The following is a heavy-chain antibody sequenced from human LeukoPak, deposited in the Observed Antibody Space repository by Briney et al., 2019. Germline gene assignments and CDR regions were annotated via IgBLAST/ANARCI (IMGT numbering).Heavy chain of an antibody. V-gene: IGHV3-23*01. J-gene: IGHJ1*01. CDR1: GFTFSSYA. CDR3: AKGTWQQLVYVYFQH. D-gene: IGHD6-13*01. Sequence: PGGSLLLSCAASGFTFSSYAMSWVRQAPGKGLEWVSAISGSGGSTYYADPVKGRFTISRDNSKNTLYLQMNSLRAEDTAVYYCAKGTWQQLVYVYFQHWGQGTLVTVSS. CDR2: ISGSGGST.